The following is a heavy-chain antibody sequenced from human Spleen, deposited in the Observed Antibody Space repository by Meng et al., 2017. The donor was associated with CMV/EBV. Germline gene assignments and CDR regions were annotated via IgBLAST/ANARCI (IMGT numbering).Heavy chain of an antibody. J-gene: IGHJ4*02. CDR3: AQWLEGVTGTLFDY. D-gene: IGHD1-1*01. V-gene: IGHV3-23*01. CDR1: GGSISSSS. CDR2: IRGGGDRT. Sequence: VKPSGPLSLNCTVSGGSISSSSVCWVWIRQPPGKGLEWVSAIRGGGDRTYYADSVKGRFTISRDSSKNTLYLQMNSLRGEDTAVYYCAQWLEGVTGTLFDYWGQGTLVTVSS.